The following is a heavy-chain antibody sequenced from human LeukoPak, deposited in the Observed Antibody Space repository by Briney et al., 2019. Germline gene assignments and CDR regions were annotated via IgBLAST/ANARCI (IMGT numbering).Heavy chain of an antibody. CDR1: GYSFTSYW. CDR2: IYPGDSDT. D-gene: IGHD3-22*01. Sequence: GESLKISRKGSGYSFTSYWIGWVRQMPGKGLDWMGIIYPGDSDTRYSPSFQGQVTISADKSISTAYLQWSSLKASDTAMYYCARRLIDYDSSGYYFDYWGQGTLVTVSS. V-gene: IGHV5-51*01. J-gene: IGHJ4*02. CDR3: ARRLIDYDSSGYYFDY.